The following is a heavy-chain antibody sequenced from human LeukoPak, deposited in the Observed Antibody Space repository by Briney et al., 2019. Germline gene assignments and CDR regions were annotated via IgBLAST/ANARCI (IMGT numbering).Heavy chain of an antibody. Sequence: GASVKVSCKASGGTFSSYGISWVRQAPGQGLEWMGWISAYNGNTNYAQKLQGRVTMTTDTSTGTAYMELRSLRSDDTAVYYCARDRITMVRGVNRGPQGYWGQGTMVTVSS. V-gene: IGHV1-18*01. J-gene: IGHJ3*01. CDR1: GGTFSSYG. D-gene: IGHD3-10*01. CDR3: ARDRITMVRGVNRGPQGY. CDR2: ISAYNGNT.